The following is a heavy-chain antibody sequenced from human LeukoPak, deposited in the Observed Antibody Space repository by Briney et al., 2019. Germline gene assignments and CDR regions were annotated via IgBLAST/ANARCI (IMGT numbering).Heavy chain of an antibody. V-gene: IGHV4-39*01. J-gene: IGHJ6*03. CDR3: ARHRGYYYYYMDV. CDR1: GVSISSNSYY. CDR2: MYYSGST. Sequence: PSETLSLTCTVSGVSISSNSYYWGWIRQPPRKGLEWIGSMYYSGSTYYNPSLKSRVTISVDTSKNQFSLKLSSVTAADTAVYYCARHRGYYYYYMDVRGKRTTVTISS.